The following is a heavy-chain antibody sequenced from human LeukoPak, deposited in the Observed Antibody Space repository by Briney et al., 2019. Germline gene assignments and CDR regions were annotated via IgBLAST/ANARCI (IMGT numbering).Heavy chain of an antibody. V-gene: IGHV1-8*01. Sequence: ASVKVSCKASGYTFTSYDINWVRQATGQGLEWMGWMNPNSGNTGYAQKFQGRVTMTRNTSISTAYMELSSLRSEDTAVYYCARGNRFVYDYVWGSYRPFDYWGQGTLVTVSS. CDR3: ARGNRFVYDYVWGSYRPFDY. CDR2: MNPNSGNT. CDR1: GYTFTSYD. D-gene: IGHD3-16*02. J-gene: IGHJ4*02.